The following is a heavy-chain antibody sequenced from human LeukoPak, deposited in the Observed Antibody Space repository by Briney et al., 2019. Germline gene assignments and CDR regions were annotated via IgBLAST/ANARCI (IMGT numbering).Heavy chain of an antibody. Sequence: GGSLRLSCAASGFTFSSYAMSWVRQAPGKGLEWVSAISGSGGSTYYADSVKGRFTISRDNSKNTLYLQMNSLRAEDTAVYYCAKDLAVAGETYYFDYWGQGTLVTVSS. CDR2: ISGSGGST. D-gene: IGHD6-19*01. V-gene: IGHV3-23*01. CDR1: GFTFSSYA. J-gene: IGHJ4*02. CDR3: AKDLAVAGETYYFDY.